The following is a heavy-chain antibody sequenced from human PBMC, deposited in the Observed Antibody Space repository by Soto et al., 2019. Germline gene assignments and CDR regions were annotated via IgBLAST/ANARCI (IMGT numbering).Heavy chain of an antibody. V-gene: IGHV1-58*01. CDR3: AAAEGGPMAGAY. CDR1: GFTFTISA. Sequence: SVKVSCKASGFTFTISAVQCVLQSLLQRLEWIGCIVVGSGNTNYAQKFQERVTITRDVSTSTAYMELSSLRSEDTAVYYCAAAEGGPMAGAYWGQGTLVTVSS. D-gene: IGHD6-19*01. CDR2: IVVGSGNT. J-gene: IGHJ4*02.